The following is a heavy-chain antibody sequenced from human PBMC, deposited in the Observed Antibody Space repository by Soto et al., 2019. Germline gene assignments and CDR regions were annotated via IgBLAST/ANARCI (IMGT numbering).Heavy chain of an antibody. CDR1: GGSVNDGHFY. D-gene: IGHD3-16*02. CDR2: IHHSGIT. J-gene: IGHJ5*01. V-gene: IGHV4-61*01. Sequence: PXENLSLPCSVSGGSVNDGHFYWNWIRQSPAKVLEWIGYIHHSGITNYNPSLKSRVTISVDTSKNEFSLRLNSVTAADTAVYYCARGLNLGALPSHFHSWGQGTQVTVSP. CDR3: ARGLNLGALPSHFHS.